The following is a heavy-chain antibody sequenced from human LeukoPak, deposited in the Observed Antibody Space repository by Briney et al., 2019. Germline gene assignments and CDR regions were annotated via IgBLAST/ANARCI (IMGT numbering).Heavy chain of an antibody. D-gene: IGHD3-22*01. CDR3: AKDGGYYYDSSDH. CDR2: ISGSGGST. V-gene: IGHV3-23*01. CDR1: GFTFSSYA. J-gene: IGHJ4*02. Sequence: GESLRLSCAASGFTFSSYAMSWVRQAPGKGLEWVSAISGSGGSTYYADSVKGRFTISRDNSKNTLYLQMNSLRAEDTAVYYCAKDGGYYYDSSDHWGQGTLVTVSS.